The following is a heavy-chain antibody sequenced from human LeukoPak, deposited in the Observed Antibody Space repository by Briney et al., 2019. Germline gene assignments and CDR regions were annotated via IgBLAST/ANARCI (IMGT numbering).Heavy chain of an antibody. D-gene: IGHD3-22*01. CDR2: IYYSGST. V-gene: IGHV4-59*01. Sequence: SETLSLTCTVSGGSISSYYWSWIRQPPGKGLEWIGYIYYSGSTNCNPSLKSRVTISVDTSKNQFSLKLSSVTAADTAVYYCARVGYYDSSGYPLWYFDLWGRGTLVTVSS. CDR1: GGSISSYY. CDR3: ARVGYYDSSGYPLWYFDL. J-gene: IGHJ2*01.